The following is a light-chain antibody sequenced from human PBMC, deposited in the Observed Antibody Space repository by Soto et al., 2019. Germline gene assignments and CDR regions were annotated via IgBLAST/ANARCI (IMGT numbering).Light chain of an antibody. Sequence: QAVVTQSPSASGTPGQRVTISCSGSSSNIGSNYVYWYQQLPGTAPKLLIYRNNQRPSGVPDRFSGSKSGTSASLAISGLRSEDEADYYCAAWDDSRVVFGGGTKVTVL. CDR1: SSNIGSNY. CDR2: RNN. V-gene: IGLV1-47*01. CDR3: AAWDDSRVV. J-gene: IGLJ2*01.